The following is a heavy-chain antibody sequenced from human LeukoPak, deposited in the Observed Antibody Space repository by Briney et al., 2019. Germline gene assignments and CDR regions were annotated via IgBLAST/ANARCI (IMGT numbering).Heavy chain of an antibody. D-gene: IGHD5-18*01. J-gene: IGHJ4*02. CDR1: GGTFSSYA. CDR2: IIPIFGTA. V-gene: IGHV1-69*13. Sequence: AASVKVSCKASGGTFSSYAISWVRQAPGQGLEWMGGIIPIFGTANYAQKFQGRVTITADESTSTAYMELSSLRSEDTAVYYCASLMGTAMVNFDYWGQGTLVTVSS. CDR3: ASLMGTAMVNFDY.